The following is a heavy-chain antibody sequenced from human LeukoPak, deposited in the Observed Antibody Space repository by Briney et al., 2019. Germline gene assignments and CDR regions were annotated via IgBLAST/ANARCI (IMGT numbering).Heavy chain of an antibody. CDR2: IRYDGSNK. CDR3: AKDRSYYDFWSGYYTPTEYYYYMDV. V-gene: IGHV3-30*02. J-gene: IGHJ6*03. CDR1: GFTFSSYG. D-gene: IGHD3-3*01. Sequence: GGSLRLSCAASGFTFSSYGMHWVRQAPGKGLEWVAFIRYDGSNKYYADSVKVRFTISRDNSKNTLYLQMNSLRAEDTAVYYCAKDRSYYDFWSGYYTPTEYYYYMDVWGKGTTVTVSS.